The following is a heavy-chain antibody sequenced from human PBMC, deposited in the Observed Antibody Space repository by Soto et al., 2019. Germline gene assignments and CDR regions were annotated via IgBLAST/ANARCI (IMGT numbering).Heavy chain of an antibody. CDR1: GYTVSNAW. CDR2: IKSKTDGGTT. V-gene: IGHV3-15*07. CDR3: TTLSITIFGVVLMDV. J-gene: IGHJ6*02. Sequence: PWGSLRISCAACGYTVSNAWMDWVRQAPGKGLEWVGRIKSKTDGGTTDYAAPVKGRFTISRDDSKNTLYLQMNSLKTEDTAVYYCTTLSITIFGVVLMDVWGQGTTVTVSS. D-gene: IGHD3-3*01.